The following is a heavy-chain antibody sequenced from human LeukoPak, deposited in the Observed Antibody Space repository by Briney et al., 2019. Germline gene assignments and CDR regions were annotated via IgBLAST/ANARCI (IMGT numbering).Heavy chain of an antibody. CDR1: GFTSSSYS. CDR2: ISSSSSYI. D-gene: IGHD5-24*01. Sequence: PGGSLRLSCAASGFTSSSYSMNWVRQAPGKGLEWVSSISSSSSYIYYADSVKGRFTISRDNAKNSLYLQMNSLRAEDTAVYYCARTFRRDGYSYFSRPQVVFGCFDYWGQGTLVTVSS. J-gene: IGHJ4*02. V-gene: IGHV3-21*01. CDR3: ARTFRRDGYSYFSRPQVVFGCFDY.